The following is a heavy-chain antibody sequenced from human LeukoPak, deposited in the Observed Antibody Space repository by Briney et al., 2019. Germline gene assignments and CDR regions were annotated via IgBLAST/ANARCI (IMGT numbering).Heavy chain of an antibody. V-gene: IGHV4-34*01. CDR1: GGSFSGYY. Sequence: SETLSLTCAVYGGSFSGYYWSWIRQPPGKGLEWIGEINHSGSTNYNPSLKSRVTISVDTSKNQFSLKLSSVTAADTAVYYCARGRRGYPRAVDYWGQGTLVTVSS. CDR3: ARGRRGYPRAVDY. D-gene: IGHD5-18*01. J-gene: IGHJ4*02. CDR2: INHSGST.